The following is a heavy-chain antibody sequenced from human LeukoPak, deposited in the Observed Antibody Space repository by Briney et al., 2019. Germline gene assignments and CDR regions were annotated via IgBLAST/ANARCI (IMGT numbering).Heavy chain of an antibody. V-gene: IGHV1-69*06. Sequence: ASVKVSCKASGGTFSSYAISWVRQAPGQGLEWMGGIIPIFGTANYAQNFQGRVTITADKSTSTAYMELRSLRSDDTAVYYCARDDLRYSSGWRWFDPWGQGTLVTVSS. CDR3: ARDDLRYSSGWRWFDP. J-gene: IGHJ5*02. CDR1: GGTFSSYA. CDR2: IIPIFGTA. D-gene: IGHD6-19*01.